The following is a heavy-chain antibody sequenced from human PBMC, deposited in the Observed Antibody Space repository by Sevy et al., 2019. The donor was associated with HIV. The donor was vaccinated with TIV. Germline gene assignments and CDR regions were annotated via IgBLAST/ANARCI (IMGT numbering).Heavy chain of an antibody. CDR2: IYHSGTT. CDR3: VGHYDTSGYYFDY. Sequence: SETLSLTCSVSAGSLTSEAYYWSWIRQHPGKGLEWIGYIYHSGTTYYNPSLKSRVTMSIDTSKDNFSLNLSTGTAADEAVYYCVGHYDTSGYYFDYWGQGTLVTVSS. CDR1: AGSLTSEAYY. D-gene: IGHD3-22*01. V-gene: IGHV4-31*03. J-gene: IGHJ4*02.